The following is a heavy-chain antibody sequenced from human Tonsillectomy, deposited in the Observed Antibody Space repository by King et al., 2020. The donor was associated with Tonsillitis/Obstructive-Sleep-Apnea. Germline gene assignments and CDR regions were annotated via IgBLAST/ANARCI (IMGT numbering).Heavy chain of an antibody. D-gene: IGHD1-26*01. CDR1: GGSFSGYY. Sequence: VQLQRWGAGLLKPSETLSLTCAVYGGSFSGYYWSWIRQPPGKGLEWIGEINHSGSTNYNPSLKSRVTISIDTSKNQFSLRLSSVTAADAAVYYCASYRRSSYFFYYIDVWGEGTTVTVSS. V-gene: IGHV4-34*01. J-gene: IGHJ6*03. CDR2: INHSGST. CDR3: ASYRRSSYFFYYIDV.